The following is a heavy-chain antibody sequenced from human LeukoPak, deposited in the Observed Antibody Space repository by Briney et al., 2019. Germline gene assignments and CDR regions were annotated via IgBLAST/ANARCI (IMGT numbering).Heavy chain of an antibody. J-gene: IGHJ4*02. CDR2: FDPEDGET. D-gene: IGHD2-15*01. Sequence: ASVKVSCKVSGYTLTELSMHWVRQAPGKGLEWMGGFDPEDGETIYAQKFQGRVTMTEDTSTDTAYMELSSLRSEDTAVYYCATALYCSGGSCPLDYWGQGTPVTVSS. CDR3: ATALYCSGGSCPLDY. CDR1: GYTLTELS. V-gene: IGHV1-24*01.